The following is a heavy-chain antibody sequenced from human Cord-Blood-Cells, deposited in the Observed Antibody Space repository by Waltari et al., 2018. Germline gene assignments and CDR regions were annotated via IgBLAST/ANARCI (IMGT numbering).Heavy chain of an antibody. CDR2: ISWNSGSI. V-gene: IGHV3-9*01. D-gene: IGHD3-10*01. J-gene: IGHJ6*02. CDR3: AKGTVREYYYGMDV. Sequence: EVQLVESGGGLVQPGRSLRLSCAASGFTFDDYAMHWVRQAPGKGLEWVSGISWNSGSIGYADSVKGRFTISRDNAKNSLYLQMNSLRAEDTALYYCAKGTVREYYYGMDVWGQGTTVTVSS. CDR1: GFTFDDYA.